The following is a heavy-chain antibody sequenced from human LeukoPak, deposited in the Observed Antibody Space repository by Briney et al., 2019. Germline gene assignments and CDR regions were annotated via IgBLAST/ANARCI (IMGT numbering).Heavy chain of an antibody. CDR3: AKGTSSSCYSASDC. CDR2: ISGSGDST. V-gene: IGHV3-23*01. D-gene: IGHD2-15*01. CDR1: GFTFSNYA. Sequence: GGSLRLSCAASGFTFSNYAMSWVRQAPGKGLEWVSVISGSGDSTWYADSVKGRFTISRDISKNTLYLQVNSLRAEDTALYYCAKGTSSSCYSASDCWGQGSLVTVSS. J-gene: IGHJ4*02.